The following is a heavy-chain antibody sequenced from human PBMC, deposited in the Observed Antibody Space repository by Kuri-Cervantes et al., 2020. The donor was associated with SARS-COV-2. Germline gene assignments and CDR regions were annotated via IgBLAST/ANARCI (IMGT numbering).Heavy chain of an antibody. V-gene: IGHV3-49*03. CDR3: AKAAFTGYTGYRID. Sequence: GGSLRLSCTASGFTFGSYAMSWFRQAPGKGLEWVGFIRGKAYSGTTEYAASVRGRFTISRDDSKSIAYLQMNSLKSDDTAVYYCAKAAFTGYTGYRIDWGQGTLVTVSS. D-gene: IGHD3-16*02. CDR1: GFTFGSYA. J-gene: IGHJ4*02. CDR2: IRGKAYSGTT.